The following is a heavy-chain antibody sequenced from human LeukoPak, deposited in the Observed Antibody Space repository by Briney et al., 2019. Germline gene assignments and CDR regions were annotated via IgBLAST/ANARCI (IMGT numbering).Heavy chain of an antibody. CDR3: ARYSGAYDAFDI. J-gene: IGHJ3*02. CDR1: GYAFTNYY. CDR2: VNPSDGSP. D-gene: IGHD4-17*01. Sequence: GSSEKVSCTASGYAFTNYYIHLVRQPPGQGYEWMGIVNPSDGSPSYEQKLQGRVTMTRETSTSTVYMELSSLGSEDTAVYYCARYSGAYDAFDIWGQGTMVTVSS. V-gene: IGHV1-46*04.